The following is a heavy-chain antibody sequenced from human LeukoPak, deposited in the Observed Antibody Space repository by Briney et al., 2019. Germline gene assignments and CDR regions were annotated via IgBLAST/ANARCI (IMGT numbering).Heavy chain of an antibody. V-gene: IGHV4-39*07. CDR2: IYYSGST. CDR1: GGSISSSSYY. Sequence: TSETLSLTCTVSGGSISSSSYYWGWIRQPPGKRLEWIGNIYYSGSTNYNPSLKSRVITSVDTANNQFSLKLSSVTAADTAVYYCGRGGRGYSYEIDYWGQGALVTVSS. D-gene: IGHD5-18*01. J-gene: IGHJ4*02. CDR3: GRGGRGYSYEIDY.